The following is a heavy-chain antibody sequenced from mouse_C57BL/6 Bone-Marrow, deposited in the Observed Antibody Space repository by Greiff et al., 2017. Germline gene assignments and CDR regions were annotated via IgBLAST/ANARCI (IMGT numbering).Heavy chain of an antibody. CDR2: INYDGSST. D-gene: IGHD2-4*01. J-gene: IGHJ4*01. CDR1: GFTFSDYY. V-gene: IGHV5-16*01. CDR3: ARDDDSLAMDY. Sequence: EVKLMESEGGLVQPGSSMKLSCTASGFTFSDYYMAWVRQVPEKGLEWVANINYDGSSTYYLASLQSRFIISRDNAKNILYLQMSSLKSEDTATYYCARDDDSLAMDYWGQGTSVTVSS.